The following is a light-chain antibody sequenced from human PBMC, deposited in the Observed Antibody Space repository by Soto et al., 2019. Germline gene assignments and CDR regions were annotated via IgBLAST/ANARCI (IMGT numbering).Light chain of an antibody. CDR3: QQGHNWPLT. J-gene: IGKJ2*01. CDR1: QSINSE. CDR2: GAS. V-gene: IGKV3-15*01. Sequence: EIVMTQSPATLSLSPGERAALSCRASQSINSELAWYQQKPGQPPRLLIYGASTRATGVPARFTGSESGTEFALNISGLQSAAFALYYCQQGHNWPLTFGQGTRLEI.